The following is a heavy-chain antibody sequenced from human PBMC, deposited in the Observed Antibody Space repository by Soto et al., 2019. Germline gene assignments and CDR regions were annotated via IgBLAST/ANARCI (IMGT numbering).Heavy chain of an antibody. D-gene: IGHD6-19*01. Sequence: EVQLLDSGGGLVQAGGSLRLSCAASGFTFSSYAMSWVRQGPGKGLVWVSGISASGGSTYYADSVKGRFTISRDNSKNTLHLQMDSLRADDTAVEYCARGPGPGQWLATGSYYFDSWGQGNLFIVSS. CDR2: ISASGGST. V-gene: IGHV3-23*01. CDR3: ARGPGPGQWLATGSYYFDS. CDR1: GFTFSSYA. J-gene: IGHJ4*02.